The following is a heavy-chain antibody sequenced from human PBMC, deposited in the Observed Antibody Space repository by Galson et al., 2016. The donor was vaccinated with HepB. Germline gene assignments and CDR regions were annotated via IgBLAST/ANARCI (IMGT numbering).Heavy chain of an antibody. CDR1: GFTFSNYG. CDR2: IWSDGSIK. D-gene: IGHD5-12*01. Sequence: SLRLSCAASGFTFSNYGMHWVRQAPGKGLEWVALIWSDGSIKHNADSVKGRLTISRDNSESTVYLQMNSLRVEDTAVYYCARDRLGGRPTYYYYYDMDVWSQGTTVTVSS. CDR3: ARDRLGGRPTYYYYYDMDV. J-gene: IGHJ6*02. V-gene: IGHV3-33*01.